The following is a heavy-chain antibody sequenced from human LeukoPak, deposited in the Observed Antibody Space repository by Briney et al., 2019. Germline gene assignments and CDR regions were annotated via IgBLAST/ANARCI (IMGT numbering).Heavy chain of an antibody. D-gene: IGHD2-21*02. CDR2: IKQDGSEK. CDR3: AREGRDPDPPYYYYGMDV. CDR1: GFTFSSYW. V-gene: IGHV3-7*03. Sequence: GGSLRLSCAASGFTFSSYWMNWVRQAPGKGLEWVANIKQDGSEKYYVDSVKGRFTISGDNAKNSLYLQMNSLRAEDTAVYYCAREGRDPDPPYYYYGMDVWGQGTTVTVSS. J-gene: IGHJ6*02.